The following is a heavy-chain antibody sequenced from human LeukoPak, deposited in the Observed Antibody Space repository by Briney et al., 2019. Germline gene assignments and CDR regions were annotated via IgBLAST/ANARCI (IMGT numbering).Heavy chain of an antibody. CDR2: FDPEDGET. Sequence: ASVKVSCKVSGYTLTELSMYWVRQAPGKGLEWMGGFDPEDGETIYAQKFQGRVTMTEDTSTDTAYMELSSLRSEDTAVYCCATDVRGYYDSSGYYSFDYWGQGTLVTVSS. CDR1: GYTLTELS. CDR3: ATDVRGYYDSSGYYSFDY. J-gene: IGHJ4*02. D-gene: IGHD3-22*01. V-gene: IGHV1-24*01.